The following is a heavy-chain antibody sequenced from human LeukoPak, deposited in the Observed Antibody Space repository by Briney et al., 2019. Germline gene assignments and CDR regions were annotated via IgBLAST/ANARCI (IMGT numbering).Heavy chain of an antibody. CDR2: INPSGGST. Sequence: ASVKVSCKASGYTFTSHYMHWVRQAPGQGLEWMGIINPSGGSTSYAQKFQGRVTMTRDTSTSTVYMELSSLRSEDTAVYYCARAGGLQGVIITSRGPDYWGQGTLVTVSS. CDR3: ARAGGLQGVIITSRGPDY. D-gene: IGHD3-10*01. J-gene: IGHJ4*02. V-gene: IGHV1-46*01. CDR1: GYTFTSHY.